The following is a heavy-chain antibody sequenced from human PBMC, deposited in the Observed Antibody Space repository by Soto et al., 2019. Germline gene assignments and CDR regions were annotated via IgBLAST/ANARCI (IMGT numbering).Heavy chain of an antibody. CDR3: AKRGYCSSTSCYRLGYMDV. Sequence: EVQLVESGGGLVQPGRSLRLSCAASGFTFDDYAMHWVRQAPGKGLEWVSGISWNSGSIGYADSVKGRFNISRDNAKNSMYLQMNSLRAEDTALYYCAKRGYCSSTSCYRLGYMDVWGKGTTVTVSS. J-gene: IGHJ6*03. V-gene: IGHV3-9*01. CDR1: GFTFDDYA. D-gene: IGHD2-2*01. CDR2: ISWNSGSI.